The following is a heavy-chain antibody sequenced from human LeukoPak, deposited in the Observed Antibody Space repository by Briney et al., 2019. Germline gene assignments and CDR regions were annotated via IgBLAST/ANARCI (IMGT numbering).Heavy chain of an antibody. Sequence: GESLKISCKGSGYSLTSYWIGWVRQMPGKGLEWMGIIYPGDSDTRYSPSFQGQVTISADKSISTAYLQWSSLKASDTAMYYCARWDFDNYYDRDFDYWGQGTLVTVSS. CDR1: GYSLTSYW. CDR2: IYPGDSDT. J-gene: IGHJ4*02. CDR3: ARWDFDNYYDRDFDY. V-gene: IGHV5-51*01. D-gene: IGHD3-22*01.